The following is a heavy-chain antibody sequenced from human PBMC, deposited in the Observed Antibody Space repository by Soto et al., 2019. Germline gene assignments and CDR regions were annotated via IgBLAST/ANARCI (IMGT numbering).Heavy chain of an antibody. D-gene: IGHD3-10*01. CDR1: GFTFSSYW. J-gene: IGHJ6*04. Sequence: PGGSLRLSCAASGFTFSSYWMHWVRQAPGKGLVWVSRINSDGSSTSYADSVKGRFTISRDNAKNTLYLQMNSLRAEDTAVYYCARGFPGRVTRPYYYYGMGVWGKGSTVTVCS. CDR2: INSDGSST. V-gene: IGHV3-74*01. CDR3: ARGFPGRVTRPYYYYGMGV.